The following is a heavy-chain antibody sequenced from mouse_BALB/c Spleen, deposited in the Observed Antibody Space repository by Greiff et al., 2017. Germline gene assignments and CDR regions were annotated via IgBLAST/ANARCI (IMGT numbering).Heavy chain of an antibody. CDR3: ARERNYYGSSYYAMDY. V-gene: IGHV5-4*02. Sequence: EVQLVESGGGLVKPGGSLKLSCAASGFTFSDYYMYWVRQTPEKRLEWVATISDGGSYTYYPDSVKGRFTISRDNAKNNLYLQMSSLKSEDTAMYYCARERNYYGSSYYAMDYWGQGTSVTVSS. CDR2: ISDGGSYT. D-gene: IGHD1-1*01. CDR1: GFTFSDYY. J-gene: IGHJ4*01.